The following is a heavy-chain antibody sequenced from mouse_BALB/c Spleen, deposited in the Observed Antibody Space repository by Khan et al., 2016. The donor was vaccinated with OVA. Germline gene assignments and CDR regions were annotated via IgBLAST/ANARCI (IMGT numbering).Heavy chain of an antibody. D-gene: IGHD2-14*01. Sequence: VKLEESGPDLVAPSQSLSITCTVSGFSLSRYNIHWVRQPPGKGLEWLGMIWGGGGTDYNSTLKSRLSISKDNSKSQVFLKMNSLQSDDTAMYYCARAYYRYDGYYAMDYWGQGTSVTVSS. CDR1: GFSLSRYN. J-gene: IGHJ4*01. CDR2: IWGGGGT. CDR3: ARAYYRYDGYYAMDY. V-gene: IGHV2-6-4*01.